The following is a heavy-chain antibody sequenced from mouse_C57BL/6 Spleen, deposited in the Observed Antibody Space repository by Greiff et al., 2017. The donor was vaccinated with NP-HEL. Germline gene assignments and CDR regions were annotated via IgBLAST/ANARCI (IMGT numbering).Heavy chain of an antibody. CDR2: IDPSDSET. CDR1: GYTFTSYW. D-gene: IGHD1-1*01. V-gene: IGHV1-52*01. Sequence: QVQLQQSGAELVRPGSSVKLSCKASGYTFTSYWMHWVKQRPIQGLEWIGNIDPSDSETHYNQKFKDKATLTVDKSSSTAYLQLSSLTSEDSAVYYCARSGTAVVAWYFDVWGTGTTVTVSS. J-gene: IGHJ1*03. CDR3: ARSGTAVVAWYFDV.